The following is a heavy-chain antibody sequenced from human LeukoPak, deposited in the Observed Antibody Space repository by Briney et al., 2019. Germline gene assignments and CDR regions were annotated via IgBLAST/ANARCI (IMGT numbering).Heavy chain of an antibody. D-gene: IGHD3-22*01. CDR2: ISWNSGSI. Sequence: GRSLRLSCAASGFTFDDYAMHWVRQAPGKGLEWVSGISWNSGSIGYADSVKGRFTFSRDNAKNSLYLQMNSLRAEDMALYYCAKALESRYYYDSSGYDYWGQGTLVTVSS. CDR1: GFTFDDYA. V-gene: IGHV3-9*03. J-gene: IGHJ4*02. CDR3: AKALESRYYYDSSGYDY.